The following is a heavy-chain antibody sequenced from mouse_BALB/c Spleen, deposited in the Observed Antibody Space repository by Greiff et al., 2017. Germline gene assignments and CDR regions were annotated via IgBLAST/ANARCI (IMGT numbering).Heavy chain of an antibody. CDR1: GYTFTSYY. D-gene: IGHD1-1*01. CDR3: TRVDYYGSPFAY. J-gene: IGHJ3*01. V-gene: IGHV1S81*02. CDR2: INPSNGGT. Sequence: VQLQQSGAELVKPGASVKLSCKASGYTFTSYYMYWVKQRPGQGLEWIGGINPSNGGTNFNEKFKSKATLTVDKSSSTAYMQLSSLTSEDSAVYYCTRVDYYGSPFAYWGQGTLVTVSA.